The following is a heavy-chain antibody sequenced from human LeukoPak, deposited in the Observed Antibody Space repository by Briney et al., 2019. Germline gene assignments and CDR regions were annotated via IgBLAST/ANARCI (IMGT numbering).Heavy chain of an antibody. J-gene: IGHJ4*02. Sequence: GGSLRLSCAASGFTFSSYAMSWVRQVPGKGLEWVSAISGSGGSTYYADSVKGRFTISRDNSKNTLYLQMNSLRAEDTAVYYCAKEGCSSTSCYAYHFDYWGQGTLVTVSS. CDR3: AKEGCSSTSCYAYHFDY. CDR2: ISGSGGST. D-gene: IGHD2-2*01. CDR1: GFTFSSYA. V-gene: IGHV3-23*01.